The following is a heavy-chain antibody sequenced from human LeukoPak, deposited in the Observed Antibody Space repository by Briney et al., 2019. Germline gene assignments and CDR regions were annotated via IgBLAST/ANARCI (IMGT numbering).Heavy chain of an antibody. CDR1: GGSISSSSYY. Sequence: PSETLSLTCTVSGGSISSSSYYWSWIRQPPGKGLEWIGYIYYSGSTNYNPSLKSRVTISVDTSKNQFSLKLSSVTAADTAVYYCARGRGVLPLSTNWFDPWGQGTLVTVSS. CDR2: IYYSGST. D-gene: IGHD2/OR15-2a*01. CDR3: ARGRGVLPLSTNWFDP. V-gene: IGHV4-61*01. J-gene: IGHJ5*02.